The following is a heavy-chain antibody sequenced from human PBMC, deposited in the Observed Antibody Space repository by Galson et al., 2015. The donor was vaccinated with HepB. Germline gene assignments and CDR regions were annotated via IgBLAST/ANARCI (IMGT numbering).Heavy chain of an antibody. J-gene: IGHJ4*02. CDR2: IYPGDSGT. D-gene: IGHD6-13*01. CDR3: ARRRQQLVASIGGALDY. Sequence: QSGAEVKKPGASLTISCKGSGYSFTSYGIGWVRQMHGKGLEWMGFIYPGDSGTRYSASFQGQVTISADKSISTAYLQGSSLKASDTAMYYCARRRQQLVASIGGALDYWGQGTLVTVSS. V-gene: IGHV5-51*03. CDR1: GYSFTSYG.